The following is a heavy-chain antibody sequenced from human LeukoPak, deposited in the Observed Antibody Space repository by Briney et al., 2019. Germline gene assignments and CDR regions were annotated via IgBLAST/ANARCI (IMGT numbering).Heavy chain of an antibody. D-gene: IGHD3-3*01. CDR2: IYYSGST. CDR1: SDSLSSYY. Sequence: SETLSLTCAVYSDSLSSYYRSWIRQPPGKGLEWIGYIYYSGSTNYNPSLKSRVTISVDTSKNQFSLKLSSVTAADTAVYYCARATPRRLRFLEWGSYYYGMDVWGQGTTVTVSS. J-gene: IGHJ6*02. CDR3: ARATPRRLRFLEWGSYYYGMDV. V-gene: IGHV4-59*01.